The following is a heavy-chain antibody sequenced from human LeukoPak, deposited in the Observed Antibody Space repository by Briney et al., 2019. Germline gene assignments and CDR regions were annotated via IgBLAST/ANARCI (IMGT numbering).Heavy chain of an antibody. J-gene: IGHJ4*02. V-gene: IGHV3-43*02. CDR2: ISGDGGST. CDR1: GFTFDDYA. Sequence: GGYLRLSCAASGFTFDDYAMHWVRQAPGKGLEWVSLISGDGGSTYYVDSVKGRFTISRDNSKNSLYLQMNSLRTEDTALYYCGKGRLGELSLWGQGTLVTVSS. D-gene: IGHD3-16*02. CDR3: GKGRLGELSL.